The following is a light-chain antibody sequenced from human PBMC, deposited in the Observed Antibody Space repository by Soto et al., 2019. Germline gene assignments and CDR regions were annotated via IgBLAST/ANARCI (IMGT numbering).Light chain of an antibody. CDR3: QQYVNWPPLT. CDR1: QSVRSN. J-gene: IGKJ4*01. V-gene: IGKV3-15*01. Sequence: EIVLTQSPANLSVSPGERATLSCRASQSVRSNLAWYQQKPGQAPRLLIFGATTRATNISARFTGSGSGTEVTLTISSLQSEDFAVYYCQQYVNWPPLTFGGGTKVDIK. CDR2: GAT.